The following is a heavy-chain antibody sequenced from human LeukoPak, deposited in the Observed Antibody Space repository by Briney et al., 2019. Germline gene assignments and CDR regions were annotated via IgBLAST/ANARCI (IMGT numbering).Heavy chain of an antibody. V-gene: IGHV4-34*01. CDR2: INHSGST. CDR1: GGSFSGYY. J-gene: IGHJ3*02. Sequence: PSETLSLTCAVYGGSFSGYYWSWIRQPPGKGLEWIGEINHSGSTNYNPSLKSRVTISVDKSKNQFSLKLSSVTAADTAVYYCARDAVYYDILTGYPTHDAFDIWGQGTMVTVSS. D-gene: IGHD3-9*01. CDR3: ARDAVYYDILTGYPTHDAFDI.